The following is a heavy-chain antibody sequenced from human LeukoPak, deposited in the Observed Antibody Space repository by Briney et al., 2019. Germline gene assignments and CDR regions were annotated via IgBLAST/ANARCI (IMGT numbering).Heavy chain of an antibody. D-gene: IGHD3-3*01. CDR1: GGSISSYY. Sequence: SETLSLTCTVSGGSISSYYWSWIRQPPGKGLEWIGYIYYSGSTNYNPSLKSRVTISVDTSKNQFSLKLSSVTAADTAVYYCARIYDFSPDACDIWGQGTMVTVSS. V-gene: IGHV4-59*01. CDR3: ARIYDFSPDACDI. J-gene: IGHJ3*02. CDR2: IYYSGST.